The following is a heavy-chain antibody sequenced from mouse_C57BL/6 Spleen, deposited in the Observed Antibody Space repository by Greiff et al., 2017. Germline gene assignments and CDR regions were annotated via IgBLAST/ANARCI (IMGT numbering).Heavy chain of an antibody. J-gene: IGHJ2*01. CDR3: ARYITTVEGDFDY. CDR1: GYTFTSYW. CDR2: IDPSDSYT. Sequence: VQLQQSGAELVKPGASVKLSCKASGYTFTSYWMQWVKQRPGQGLEWIGEIDPSDSYTNYNQKFKGKATLTVDTSSSTAYMQLSSLTSEDSAVYYCARYITTVEGDFDYWGQGTTLTVSS. D-gene: IGHD1-1*01. V-gene: IGHV1-50*01.